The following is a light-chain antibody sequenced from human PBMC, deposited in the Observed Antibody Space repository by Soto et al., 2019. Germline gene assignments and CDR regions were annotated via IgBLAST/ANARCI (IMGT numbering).Light chain of an antibody. J-gene: IGLJ3*02. V-gene: IGLV1-40*01. CDR2: GNS. Sequence: QSVLTQPPSVSGAPGQRVTISCTGSSSNIGAGYDVHWYQQLPGTAPKLLIYGNSNRPSGVPDRFSGSKSGTSGSLAITGLQAEDEADYYCKAYDSSLSGWVFGGGTKLTVL. CDR3: KAYDSSLSGWV. CDR1: SSNIGAGYD.